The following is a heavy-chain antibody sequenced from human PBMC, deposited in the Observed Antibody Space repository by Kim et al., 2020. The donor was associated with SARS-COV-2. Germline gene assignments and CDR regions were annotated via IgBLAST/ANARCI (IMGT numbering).Heavy chain of an antibody. Sequence: VKGRFTISRDNAKNSLYLQMNSLRAEDTAVYYCARGVYCSSTSCLNWFDPWGQGTLVTVSS. D-gene: IGHD2-2*01. CDR3: ARGVYCSSTSCLNWFDP. J-gene: IGHJ5*02. V-gene: IGHV3-21*01.